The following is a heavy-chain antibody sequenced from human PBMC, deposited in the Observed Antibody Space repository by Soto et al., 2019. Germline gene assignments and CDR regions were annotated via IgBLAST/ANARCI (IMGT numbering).Heavy chain of an antibody. Sequence: QVQLVQSGAEVKKPGSSVKVSCKASGGTFSSYAMSWVRQAPGQGLEWMGVIIPSFGTANYAQRFQGRVTMTADVSTNTAYMELTSLRTEDTAVYYCAREEGYGNFYGMDVWGQGTTVTVSS. CDR1: GGTFSSYA. D-gene: IGHD5-18*01. V-gene: IGHV1-69*01. CDR2: IIPSFGTA. CDR3: AREEGYGNFYGMDV. J-gene: IGHJ6*02.